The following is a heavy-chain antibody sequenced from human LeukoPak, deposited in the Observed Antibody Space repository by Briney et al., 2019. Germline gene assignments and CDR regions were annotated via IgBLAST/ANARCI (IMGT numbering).Heavy chain of an antibody. D-gene: IGHD5-24*01. CDR1: GFTFSSYA. CDR3: AKDLVRWAFDI. V-gene: IGHV3-23*01. Sequence: GGSLRLSCAASGFTFSSYAMTWVRQAPGKGLEWVSVISGSGDSTFYADSVKGRFTISRDNSKNTLYVQLNSLRAEDTAVYYCAKDLVRWAFDIWGQGTMVTVSS. J-gene: IGHJ3*02. CDR2: ISGSGDST.